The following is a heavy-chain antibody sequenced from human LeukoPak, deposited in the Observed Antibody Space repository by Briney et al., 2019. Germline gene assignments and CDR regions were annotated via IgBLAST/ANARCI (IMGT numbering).Heavy chain of an antibody. CDR3: ARGAVISPLDY. CDR2: TFHSGST. D-gene: IGHD2-21*01. V-gene: IGHV4-59*12. CDR1: GGSISSYS. J-gene: IGHJ4*02. Sequence: SETLSLTCTVSGGSISSYSWSWIRQPPGKGLEWIGYTFHSGSTFYNPSLKSRVTISVDRSKNQFSLKLNSVTAADTAVYYCARGAVISPLDYWGQGALVTVSS.